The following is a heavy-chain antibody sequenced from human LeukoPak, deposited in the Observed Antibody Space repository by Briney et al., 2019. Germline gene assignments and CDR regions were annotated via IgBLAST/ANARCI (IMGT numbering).Heavy chain of an antibody. D-gene: IGHD3-22*01. CDR3: ARRYYYDSSGYYNDY. Sequence: GESLKISCKDSGYSFTSYWIGCVRQMPGNGLEWMGIIYPGDSDTRYSPSFQGQVTISADKSISTAYLQWSSLKASDTAMYYCARRYYYDSSGYYNDYWGQGTLVTVSS. J-gene: IGHJ4*02. CDR1: GYSFTSYW. CDR2: IYPGDSDT. V-gene: IGHV5-51*01.